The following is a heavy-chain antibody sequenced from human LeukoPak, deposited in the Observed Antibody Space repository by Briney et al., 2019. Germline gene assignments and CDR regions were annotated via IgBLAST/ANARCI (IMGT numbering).Heavy chain of an antibody. D-gene: IGHD1-26*01. J-gene: IGHJ5*02. Sequence: LRLSCAASGFTFDDYAMHWVRQPPGKGLEWIGGLYHSGTIYYNPSLKSRVTISADKSKNHFSLKLTSVTAADTAVYYCARDRELAALDPWGQGTLVIVSS. CDR2: LYHSGTI. V-gene: IGHV4-30-2*01. CDR1: GFTFDDYA. CDR3: ARDRELAALDP.